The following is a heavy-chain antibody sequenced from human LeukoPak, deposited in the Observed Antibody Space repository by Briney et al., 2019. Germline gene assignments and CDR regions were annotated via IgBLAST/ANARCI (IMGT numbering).Heavy chain of an antibody. CDR2: IYYSGST. Sequence: PSETLSLTCTVSGGSISSYYWSWIRQPPGKGLEWIGYIYYSGSTNYNPSLKSRVTISVDTSKNQFSLKLSSVTAADTAVYYCPSGWGYYFDYWGQGTLVTVSS. CDR3: PSGWGYYFDY. J-gene: IGHJ4*02. CDR1: GGSISSYY. V-gene: IGHV4-59*01. D-gene: IGHD2-21*01.